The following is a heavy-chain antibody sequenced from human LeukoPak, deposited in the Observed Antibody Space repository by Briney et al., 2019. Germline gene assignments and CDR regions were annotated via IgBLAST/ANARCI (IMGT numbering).Heavy chain of an antibody. CDR3: ARDRTTAMVSLFDY. D-gene: IGHD5-18*01. CDR2: INAGNGNT. Sequence: ASVKVSCKASGYTFPSYAMHWVRQAPGQRLEWMGWINAGNGNTKYSQKFQGRVTITRDTSASTAYMELSSLRSEDTAVYYCARDRTTAMVSLFDYWGQGTLVTVSS. V-gene: IGHV1-3*01. CDR1: GYTFPSYA. J-gene: IGHJ4*02.